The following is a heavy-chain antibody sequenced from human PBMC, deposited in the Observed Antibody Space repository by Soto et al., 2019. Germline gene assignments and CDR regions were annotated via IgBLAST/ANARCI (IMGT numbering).Heavy chain of an antibody. J-gene: IGHJ4*02. CDR3: ARGEAGDSSGYYYGFDY. D-gene: IGHD3-22*01. CDR1: GGTFSSYA. V-gene: IGHV1-69*01. Sequence: QVQLVQSGAEVKKPGSSVKVSCKASGGTFSSYAISWVRQAPGQGLEWMGGIIPIFGTANYAQKFQGRVTITADESTSTAYMELSSLRAEDTAVYYCARGEAGDSSGYYYGFDYWGQGTLVTVSS. CDR2: IIPIFGTA.